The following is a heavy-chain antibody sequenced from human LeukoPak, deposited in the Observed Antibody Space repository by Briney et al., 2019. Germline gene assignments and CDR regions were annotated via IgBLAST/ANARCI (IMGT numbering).Heavy chain of an antibody. J-gene: IGHJ4*02. CDR2: ISAYNGNT. CDR1: GYTFTSYY. CDR3: ARGLGGSGSYSLPFDS. V-gene: IGHV1-18*01. Sequence: ASVKVSCKASGYTFTSYYINWVRLAPGQGLEWMGWISAYNGNTKYAQKLQGRVTMTTDTSTSTAYMDLRSLRSDDTAVYYCARGLGGSGSYSLPFDSWGQGTLVTVSS. D-gene: IGHD1-26*01.